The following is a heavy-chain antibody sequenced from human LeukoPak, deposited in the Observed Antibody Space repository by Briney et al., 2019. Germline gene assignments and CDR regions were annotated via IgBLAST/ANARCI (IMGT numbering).Heavy chain of an antibody. Sequence: ASEKVSCKASGYTFTGYYMHWVRQAPGQPLEWMGWINPNSGGTNYAQKFQGRVTMTRDTSTSTAYMELSRLRSDDTAVYYCASPVGATGPYWFDPWGQGTLVTVSS. CDR2: INPNSGGT. V-gene: IGHV1-2*02. CDR1: GYTFTGYY. CDR3: ASPVGATGPYWFDP. J-gene: IGHJ5*02. D-gene: IGHD1-26*01.